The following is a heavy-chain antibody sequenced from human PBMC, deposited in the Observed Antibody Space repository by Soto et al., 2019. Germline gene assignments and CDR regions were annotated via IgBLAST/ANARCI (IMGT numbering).Heavy chain of an antibody. D-gene: IGHD2-2*01. CDR3: ARALWGPAGHINWFDP. CDR2: VNHSGSA. CDR1: GGSFSGYI. Sequence: PETLSLTCDVYGGSFSGYIWTWIRQTPGKGLQWIGQVNHSGSANYNPSLKSRVTISVHTSNSQFSLELSSVTAADTTVYYCARALWGPAGHINWFDPWGQGTLVTVSS. J-gene: IGHJ5*02. V-gene: IGHV4-34*01.